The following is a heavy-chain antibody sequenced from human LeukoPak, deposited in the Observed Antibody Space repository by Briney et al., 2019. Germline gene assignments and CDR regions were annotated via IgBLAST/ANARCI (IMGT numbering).Heavy chain of an antibody. Sequence: SETLSLTCAVYGGSFSGYYWSWIRQPPGKGLEWIGEINHRGSTNYNPSLKSRVTISVDTSKNQFSLKLSSVTAADTAVYYCAISSGYYYLDYWGQGTLVTVSS. V-gene: IGHV4-34*01. D-gene: IGHD3-22*01. CDR2: INHRGST. CDR1: GGSFSGYY. CDR3: AISSGYYYLDY. J-gene: IGHJ4*02.